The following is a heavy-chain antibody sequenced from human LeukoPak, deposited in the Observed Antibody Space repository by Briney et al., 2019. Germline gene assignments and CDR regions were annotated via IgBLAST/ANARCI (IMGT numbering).Heavy chain of an antibody. D-gene: IGHD6-19*01. CDR1: GFTFNSYG. J-gene: IGHJ4*02. CDR2: IRYDGSNK. CDR3: ARPRDGTTGWYGLDY. Sequence: GGSLRLSCAASGFTFNSYGMHWVRQAPGKGLEWVAFIRYDGSNKYYADSVKGRFTISRDNSKNTLYLQMSSLRADDTAVYYCARPRDGTTGWYGLDYWGQGTLVAVSS. V-gene: IGHV3-30*02.